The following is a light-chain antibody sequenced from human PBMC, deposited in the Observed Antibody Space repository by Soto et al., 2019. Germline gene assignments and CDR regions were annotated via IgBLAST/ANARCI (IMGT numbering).Light chain of an antibody. CDR2: EVI. V-gene: IGLV2-14*03. CDR1: SSDVGAYNY. CDR3: SSFAGSRVLV. J-gene: IGLJ2*01. Sequence: QSALTQPASVSGSPGQSITISCTGTSSDVGAYNYVSWYQQHPGKAPKLIIYEVIDRPSGVSNRFSGSKSGNTSSLTISGLQAEYETDYYCSSFAGSRVLVLGVGTQLNVL.